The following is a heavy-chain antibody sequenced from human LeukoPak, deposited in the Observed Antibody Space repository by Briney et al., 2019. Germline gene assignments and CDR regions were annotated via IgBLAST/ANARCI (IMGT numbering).Heavy chain of an antibody. J-gene: IGHJ4*02. D-gene: IGHD6-19*01. Sequence: SETLSLTCAVYGGSFSSYYWSWIRQPPGKGLEWIGYISYSGSTNYNPSLKSRVTISIDTSKNQFSLRLSSVTAADTAVYYCARQYGAGRFDYWGQGTLVTVSS. CDR3: ARQYGAGRFDY. V-gene: IGHV4-59*08. CDR2: ISYSGST. CDR1: GGSFSSYY.